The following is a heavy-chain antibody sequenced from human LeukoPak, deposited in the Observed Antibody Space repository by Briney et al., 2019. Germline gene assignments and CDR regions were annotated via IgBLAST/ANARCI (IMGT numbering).Heavy chain of an antibody. Sequence: PGGSLRLSCAASGFTFSSYTMNWVRQAPGKGLEWVSFISSSSTYIHYADSVKGRFTISRDNAKNSLYLQMNSLRAEDTAVYYCAKDDDYYYGMDVWGQGTTVTVSS. CDR2: ISSSSTYI. CDR1: GFTFSSYT. CDR3: AKDDDYYYGMDV. J-gene: IGHJ6*02. V-gene: IGHV3-21*01.